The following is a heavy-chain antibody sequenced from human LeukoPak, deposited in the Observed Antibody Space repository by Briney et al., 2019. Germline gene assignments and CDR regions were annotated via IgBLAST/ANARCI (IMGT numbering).Heavy chain of an antibody. J-gene: IGHJ4*02. Sequence: SETLSLTCAVSGGSISSGNWWSWVRQAPGKGLEWIGEIHHSGSTNYNPSLKSRVSISVDKSKNQFSLKLSSVTAADTAVYHCARGGLTFGGDWGQGTLVTVSS. CDR1: GGSISSGNW. CDR3: ARGGLTFGGD. V-gene: IGHV4-4*02. D-gene: IGHD2/OR15-2a*01. CDR2: IHHSGST.